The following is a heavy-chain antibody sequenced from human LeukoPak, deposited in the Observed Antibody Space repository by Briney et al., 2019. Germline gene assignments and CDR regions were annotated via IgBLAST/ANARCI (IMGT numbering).Heavy chain of an antibody. CDR2: ISGSGGST. Sequence: GGSLRLSCAASGFTFSSYAMSWVRQAPGKGLEWVSAISGSGGSTYYADSVKGRFTISRDNAKNSLYLQMNSLRAEDTAVYYCAREGYEDYYYYYMDVWGKGTTVTVSS. V-gene: IGHV3-23*01. J-gene: IGHJ6*03. CDR1: GFTFSSYA. D-gene: IGHD2-15*01. CDR3: AREGYEDYYYYYMDV.